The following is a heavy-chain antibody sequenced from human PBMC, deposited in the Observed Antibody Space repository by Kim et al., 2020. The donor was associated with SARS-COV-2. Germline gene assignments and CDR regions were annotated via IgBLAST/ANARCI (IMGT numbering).Heavy chain of an antibody. V-gene: IGHV3-23*01. Sequence: GGSLRLSCAASGFSFSSYAMNWVRQAPGKGLEWVSAMTGDGGGTYYADSVKGRFTISRDNSKNTLSLQMNSLTAEDTAIYFCSKDGLARGTRPKRYFDSFGEGALVTVSP. CDR2: MTGDGGGT. CDR1: GFSFSSYA. J-gene: IGHJ4*02. D-gene: IGHD1-1*01. CDR3: SKDGLARGTRPKRYFDS.